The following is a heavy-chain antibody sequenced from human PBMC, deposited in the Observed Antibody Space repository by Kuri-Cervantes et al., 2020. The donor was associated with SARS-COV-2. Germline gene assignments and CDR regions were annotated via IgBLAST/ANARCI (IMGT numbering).Heavy chain of an antibody. CDR2: IYYSGST. J-gene: IGHJ5*01. Sequence: SETLSLTCTVSGGSISSSSYYWGWIRQPPGKGLEWIGGIYYSGSTYYNPSLKSRVTISVDTSKNQFSLKLSSVTAADTAVYYCARHVSGIQLRWFDSWGRGTLVTVSS. V-gene: IGHV4-39*01. CDR3: ARHVSGIQLRWFDS. CDR1: GGSISSSSYY. D-gene: IGHD1-1*01.